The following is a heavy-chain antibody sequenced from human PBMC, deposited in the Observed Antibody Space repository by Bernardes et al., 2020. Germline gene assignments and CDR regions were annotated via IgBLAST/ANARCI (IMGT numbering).Heavy chain of an antibody. Sequence: ETLSLTCTVSGGSISSSSYYWGWIRQPPGKGLEWIGSIYYSGSTYYNPSLKSRVTISVDTSKNQFSLKLSSVTAADTAVYYCARPSGASHAFDIWGQGTMVTVSS. J-gene: IGHJ3*02. V-gene: IGHV4-39*01. CDR2: IYYSGST. D-gene: IGHD3-10*01. CDR1: GGSISSSSYY. CDR3: ARPSGASHAFDI.